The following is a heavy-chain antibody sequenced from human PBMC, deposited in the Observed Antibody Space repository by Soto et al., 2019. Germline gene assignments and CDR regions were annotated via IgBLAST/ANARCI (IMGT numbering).Heavy chain of an antibody. CDR1: GFTFSSYE. CDR3: ARSEEWLSFDY. CDR2: ISSSGSTI. Sequence: GSLRLSCAASGFTFSSYEMNWVRQAPGRGLEWVSYISSSGSTIYYADSVKGRFTISRDNAKNSLYLQMNSLRAEDTAVYYCARSEEWLSFDYWGQGTLVTVSS. V-gene: IGHV3-48*03. J-gene: IGHJ4*02. D-gene: IGHD3-3*01.